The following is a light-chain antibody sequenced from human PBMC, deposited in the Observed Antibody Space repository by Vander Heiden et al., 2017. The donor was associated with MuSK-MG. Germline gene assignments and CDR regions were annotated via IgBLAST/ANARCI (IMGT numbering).Light chain of an antibody. CDR3: QQRSNGPPWVT. V-gene: IGKV3-11*01. Sequence: EIVLTQSPATLSLSPGERATLSCRASQSVSSYLAWYQQKPGQAPRLLIYDASNRATGIQARFSGSGSGTDFTLTISSLEPEDFAVYYCQQRSNGPPWVTFGQGTRLEIK. CDR2: DAS. CDR1: QSVSSY. J-gene: IGKJ5*01.